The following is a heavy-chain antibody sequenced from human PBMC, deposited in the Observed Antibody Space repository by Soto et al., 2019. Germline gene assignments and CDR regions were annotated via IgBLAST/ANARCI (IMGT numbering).Heavy chain of an antibody. CDR2: ISYDGSNK. V-gene: IGHV3-30-3*01. CDR1: GFTFSSYA. CDR3: ARDPWSVADAFDI. J-gene: IGHJ3*02. Sequence: QVQLVESGGGVVQPGRSLRLSCAASGFTFSSYAMHWVRQDPGKGLEWVAVISYDGSNKYYADSVKGRFTISRDNSKNTLSLQMNSLRAEDSAVYYCARDPWSVADAFDIWGQGTMVTVSS. D-gene: IGHD2-8*02.